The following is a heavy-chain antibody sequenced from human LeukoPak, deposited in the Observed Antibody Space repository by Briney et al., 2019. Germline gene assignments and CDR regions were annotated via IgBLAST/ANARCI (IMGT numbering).Heavy chain of an antibody. Sequence: PGGSLRLSCAASGFTFSSYWMSWVRQAPGKGLEWVANIKQDGSEKYYVDSVKGRFTVSRDNAKNSLYLQMNSLGAEDTAVYYCVRKGDSSSWDFDYWGQGTLVTVSS. V-gene: IGHV3-7*01. CDR1: GFTFSSYW. CDR3: VRKGDSSSWDFDY. J-gene: IGHJ4*02. D-gene: IGHD6-13*01. CDR2: IKQDGSEK.